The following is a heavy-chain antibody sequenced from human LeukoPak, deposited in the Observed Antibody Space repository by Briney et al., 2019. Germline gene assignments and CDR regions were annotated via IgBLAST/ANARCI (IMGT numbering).Heavy chain of an antibody. CDR1: GGSIGSHY. D-gene: IGHD1-1*01. CDR3: ARGDPVLSGTTLDY. Sequence: RPSETLSLTCTVSGGSIGSHYWTWIRQPPGKGLEWIGYIYYSGSTNYNPSLKSRVTISVDTSKNQFSLKLSSVTAADTAVYYCARGDPVLSGTTLDYWGQGTLVTVSS. V-gene: IGHV4-59*11. CDR2: IYYSGST. J-gene: IGHJ4*02.